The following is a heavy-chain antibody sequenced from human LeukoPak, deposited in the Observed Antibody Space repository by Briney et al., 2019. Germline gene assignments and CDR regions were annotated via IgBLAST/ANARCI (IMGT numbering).Heavy chain of an antibody. CDR2: ISAYNGNT. D-gene: IGHD6-13*01. CDR1: VGTFSSYT. J-gene: IGHJ1*01. CDR3: ARGHSTSWPEYFQH. Sequence: ASVKVSCKASVGTFSSYTINWVRQAPGQGLEWMGWISAYNGNTKNAQNLQGRVTMTTDTSTTTAYMELRSLRSDDTAVYYCARGHSTSWPEYFQHWGQGTLVTVSS. V-gene: IGHV1-18*01.